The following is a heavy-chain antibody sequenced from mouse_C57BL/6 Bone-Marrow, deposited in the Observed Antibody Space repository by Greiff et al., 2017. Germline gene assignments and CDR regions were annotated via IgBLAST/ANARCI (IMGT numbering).Heavy chain of an antibody. Sequence: QVQLQQPGAELVKPGASVKLSCKASGYTFTSYWMQWVKQRPGQGLAWIGEIDPSDSYTNYTQKFQGKAPLTVDTSSSTAYMQLSSLTSEDSAVYYCALTGTEEGFDDWGQGTTLTVSS. CDR1: GYTFTSYW. V-gene: IGHV1-50*01. CDR3: ALTGTEEGFDD. CDR2: IDPSDSYT. D-gene: IGHD4-1*01. J-gene: IGHJ2*01.